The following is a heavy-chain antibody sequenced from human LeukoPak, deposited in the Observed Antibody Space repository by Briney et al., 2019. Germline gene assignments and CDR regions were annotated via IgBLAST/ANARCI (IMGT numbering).Heavy chain of an antibody. D-gene: IGHD6-19*01. J-gene: IGHJ4*02. CDR3: ARDKSSGWYSGDLDY. CDR2: IIPIFGTA. V-gene: IGHV1-69*05. Sequence: SVKVSCKASGYTFTSYAISWVRQAPGQGLEWMGGIIPIFGTANYAQKFQGRVTITTDESTSTAYMELSSLRSEDTAVYYCARDKSSGWYSGDLDYWGQGTLVTVSS. CDR1: GYTFTSYA.